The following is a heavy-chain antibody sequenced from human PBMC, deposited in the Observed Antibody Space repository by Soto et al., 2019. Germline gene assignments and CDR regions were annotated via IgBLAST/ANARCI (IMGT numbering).Heavy chain of an antibody. Sequence: EVQLLESGGDLVQPGGSLRLSCVASGFTFSDYVMSWVRQVPGKGLEWVSSISDGGERTDYRDSVRGRFTISRDNARFTLHLQMNSLRVDDTAIYFCARDRSTDFGLEVWGQGTTVTVSS. D-gene: IGHD3-3*01. CDR2: ISDGGERT. CDR3: ARDRSTDFGLEV. V-gene: IGHV3-23*01. J-gene: IGHJ6*02. CDR1: GFTFSDYV.